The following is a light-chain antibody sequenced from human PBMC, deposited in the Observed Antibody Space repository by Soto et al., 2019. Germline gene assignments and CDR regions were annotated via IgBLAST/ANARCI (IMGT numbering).Light chain of an antibody. Sequence: DIQMTQSPSTLSASVGDRVTITCRASQSISSWLAWYQQKPGKAHKLLIYSAYSLHSGVQSRFSGSRSGTDFTLTIRSLQPEDFATYYCQQANSFPLTFGQGTRLEIK. CDR1: QSISSW. V-gene: IGKV1-12*01. CDR2: SAY. J-gene: IGKJ5*01. CDR3: QQANSFPLT.